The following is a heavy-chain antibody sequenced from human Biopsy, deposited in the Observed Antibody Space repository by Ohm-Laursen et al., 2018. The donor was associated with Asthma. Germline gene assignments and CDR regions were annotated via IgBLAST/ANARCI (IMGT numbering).Heavy chain of an antibody. CDR2: SSYSGFR. Sequence: SETLSLTCTFSGGSINSDYWSWIRQPPGKGLEWIGLSSYSGFRKYNPSLKSRVTVSVDASKNQFSLKLTSVTAADTAVYYCVSPPGYWGQGTRVTVSS. CDR1: GGSINSDY. V-gene: IGHV4-59*08. CDR3: VSPPGY. J-gene: IGHJ4*02.